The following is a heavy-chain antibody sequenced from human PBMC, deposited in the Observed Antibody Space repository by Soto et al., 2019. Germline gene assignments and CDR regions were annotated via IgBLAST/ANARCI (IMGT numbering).Heavy chain of an antibody. CDR1: GYTFTSYG. CDR3: ERVKIGAGANFVDY. J-gene: IGHJ4*02. D-gene: IGHD6-19*01. Sequence: QVPLVQSGAEVKKPGASVKVSCKASGYTFTSYGISWVRQAPGQGLEWMGWISAYNGNTTYAQKLKGRAPMTTDTSTSTAYMELRSLRSDDTAVYYCERVKIGAGANFVDYWGQGTLVTVSS. CDR2: ISAYNGNT. V-gene: IGHV1-18*01.